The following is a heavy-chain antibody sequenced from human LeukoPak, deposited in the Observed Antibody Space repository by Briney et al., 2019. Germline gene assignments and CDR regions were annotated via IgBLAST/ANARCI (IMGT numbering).Heavy chain of an antibody. CDR2: IYHSGST. Sequence: PSGTLSLTCAVSGGSISSSNWWSWVRQPPGKGLEWIGEIYHSGSTNYNPSLKSRVTISVDTSRNQFSLKLSSVAAADTAVYYCAGSRGYCSSTSCYGNFDYWGQGTLVTVSS. D-gene: IGHD2-2*01. CDR3: AGSRGYCSSTSCYGNFDY. V-gene: IGHV4-4*02. CDR1: GGSISSSNW. J-gene: IGHJ4*02.